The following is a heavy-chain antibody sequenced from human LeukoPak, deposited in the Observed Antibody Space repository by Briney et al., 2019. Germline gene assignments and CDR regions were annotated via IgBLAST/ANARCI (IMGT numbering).Heavy chain of an antibody. CDR3: AKVLDSSYWYGGGDFDY. CDR1: GFTFSTYA. J-gene: IGHJ4*02. CDR2: ISGTGSGT. D-gene: IGHD6-13*01. Sequence: GGSLRLSCAASGFTFSTYAMSWVRQAPGKGLEWAPGISGTGSGTFYADSVKGRFTISRDNSKKTLYLQMNTLRAEDTAVYYCAKVLDSSYWYGGGDFDYWGQGTLVTVSS. V-gene: IGHV3-23*01.